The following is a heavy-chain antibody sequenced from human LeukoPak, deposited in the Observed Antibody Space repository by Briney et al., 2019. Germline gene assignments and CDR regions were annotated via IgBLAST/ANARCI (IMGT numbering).Heavy chain of an antibody. J-gene: IGHJ4*02. V-gene: IGHV3-23*01. CDR3: AKVLVLVSANRYYFDY. D-gene: IGHD2-15*01. CDR1: GLTFSGSA. Sequence: GGSLRLSCAASGLTFSGSAMSWVRQAPGKGLEWVSLISGSGNSTYYADSVKCRFTISRDNSKNTLYLQMNCLRAEDTAVYYCAKVLVLVSANRYYFDYWGQGALVTVSS. CDR2: ISGSGNST.